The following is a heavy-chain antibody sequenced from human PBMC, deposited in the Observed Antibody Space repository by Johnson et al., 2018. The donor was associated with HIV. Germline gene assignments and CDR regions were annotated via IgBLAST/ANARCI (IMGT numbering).Heavy chain of an antibody. Sequence: VQLVESGGGLVQPGGSLRLSCAASGFTFSSYWMHWVRQAPGKGLVWVSRINSDGSSSRYADSVKGRFTISRDNAKNTLCLKMKSLRAEDTAVYYCASSQGSGEGAFDIWGQGTMVTVSS. CDR1: GFTFSSYW. CDR2: INSDGSSS. V-gene: IGHV3-74*01. J-gene: IGHJ3*02. CDR3: ASSQGSGEGAFDI.